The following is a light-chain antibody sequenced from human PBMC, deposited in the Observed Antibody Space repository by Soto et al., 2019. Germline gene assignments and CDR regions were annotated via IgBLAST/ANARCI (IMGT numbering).Light chain of an antibody. CDR1: SSDVGDYKY. Sequence: QSALTQPRSVSGSPGQSVTISCTGTSSDVGDYKYVSWYQQYPGKAPKLVIYDVSKRPPGVPDRFSGSKSGNTASLTISGLHAEDEADYYCCSFEGSYTFWVFGGGTKLTVL. CDR2: DVS. CDR3: CSFEGSYTFWV. V-gene: IGLV2-11*01. J-gene: IGLJ3*02.